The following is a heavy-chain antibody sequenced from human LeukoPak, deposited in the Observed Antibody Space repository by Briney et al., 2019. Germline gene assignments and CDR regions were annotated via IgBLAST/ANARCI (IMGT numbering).Heavy chain of an antibody. CDR2: IYYSGST. J-gene: IGHJ4*02. CDR1: GGSISSYY. D-gene: IGHD6-13*01. CDR3: ARLSPPPSSSWSFDY. V-gene: IGHV4-59*12. Sequence: SETLSLTCTVSGGSISSYYWSWIRQPPGKGLEWIGYIYYSGSTNYNPSLKSRVTISVDTSKNQFSLKLSSVTAADTAVYYCARLSPPPSSSWSFDYWGQGTLVTVSS.